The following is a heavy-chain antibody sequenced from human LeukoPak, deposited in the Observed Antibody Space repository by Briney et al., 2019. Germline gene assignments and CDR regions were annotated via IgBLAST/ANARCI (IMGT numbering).Heavy chain of an antibody. J-gene: IGHJ1*01. CDR2: INPNSGGT. Sequence: GASVKVSCKASGYTFTGYYMHWVRQAPGQGLEWMGRINPNSGGTNYAQTFQGGVTMTRDTSITTAYLEVSRLRSDDTAVYYCAYYYDSSVVYFQHWGQGTLVTVSS. D-gene: IGHD3-22*01. V-gene: IGHV1-2*06. CDR1: GYTFTGYY. CDR3: AYYYDSSVVYFQH.